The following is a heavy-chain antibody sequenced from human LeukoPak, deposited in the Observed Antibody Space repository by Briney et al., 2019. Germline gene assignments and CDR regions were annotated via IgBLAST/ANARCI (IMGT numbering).Heavy chain of an antibody. D-gene: IGHD3-10*01. CDR3: ARDPTNYYGSGSYDDY. V-gene: IGHV4-39*07. CDR1: GGSLSSSSYY. Sequence: SETLSLTCSVSGGSLSSSSYYWGWIRQPPGKGLEWIGSVHYSGKTYYNPSLKSRVTISVDTSKNQFSLKLSSVTAADTAVYYCARDPTNYYGSGSYDDYWGQGTLVTVSS. CDR2: VHYSGKT. J-gene: IGHJ4*02.